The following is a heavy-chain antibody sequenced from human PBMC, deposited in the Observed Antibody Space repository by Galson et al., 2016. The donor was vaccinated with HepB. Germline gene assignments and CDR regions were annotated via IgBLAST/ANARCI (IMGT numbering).Heavy chain of an antibody. D-gene: IGHD3-10*01. J-gene: IGHJ4*02. CDR1: GYSFTSYY. Sequence: QSGAEVKKPGESLKISCKGSGYSFTSYYIGWVRQMPGKGLEWVGIIHPGDSDIRYSPSFQGQVSISADKSISTAYLQWSSLKASDTAMYYCARHMSSWADPNYFDHWGQGTLVTVSP. V-gene: IGHV5-51*01. CDR2: IHPGDSDI. CDR3: ARHMSSWADPNYFDH.